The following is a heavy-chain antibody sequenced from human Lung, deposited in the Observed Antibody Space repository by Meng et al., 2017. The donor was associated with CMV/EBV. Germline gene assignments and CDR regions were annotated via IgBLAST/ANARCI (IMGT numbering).Heavy chain of an antibody. CDR1: GGSISRGDYY. CDR2: IYYTGST. CDR3: ARVGGCSGGGCYHRLFDY. J-gene: IGHJ4*02. D-gene: IGHD2-15*01. V-gene: IGHV4-30-4*01. Sequence: QVQGAESGHGLVKPSQTPSLTCTVAGGSISRGDYYWSWIRQPPGKGLEWIGYIYYTGSTYYNPSLKSRVIISVDTSKNQFSLKLNSVTAADTAVYYCARVGGCSGGGCYHRLFDYWGQGTLVTVSS.